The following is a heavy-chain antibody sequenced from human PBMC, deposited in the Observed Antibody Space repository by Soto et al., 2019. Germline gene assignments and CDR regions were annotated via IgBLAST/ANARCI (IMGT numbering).Heavy chain of an antibody. CDR2: ISSGGDP. V-gene: IGHV3-53*01. J-gene: IGHJ4*02. D-gene: IGHD3-16*01. CDR3: ARDSGYSSAYWEHYFDY. Sequence: GGSLRLSCATSGFSISDKFMSWVRQAPGKGLEWISVISSGGDPSYADSVKGRFTISRDITKNTLFLQMTSLRADDTAVYFCARDSGYSSAYWEHYFDYWGQGTLVTVPQ. CDR1: GFSISDKF.